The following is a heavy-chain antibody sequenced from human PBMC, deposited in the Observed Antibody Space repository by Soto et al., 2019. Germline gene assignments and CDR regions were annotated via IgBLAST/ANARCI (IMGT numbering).Heavy chain of an antibody. J-gene: IGHJ3*02. Sequence: SETLSLTCTVSGGSISSGGYYWSWIRQHPGKGLEWIGYIYYSGSTYYNPSLKSRVTISVDTSKNQFSLKLSSVTAADTAVYYFARDCLEGVVVPAAGAFDIWGQGTMVTVSS. CDR3: ARDCLEGVVVPAAGAFDI. CDR1: GGSISSGGYY. D-gene: IGHD2-2*01. V-gene: IGHV4-31*03. CDR2: IYYSGST.